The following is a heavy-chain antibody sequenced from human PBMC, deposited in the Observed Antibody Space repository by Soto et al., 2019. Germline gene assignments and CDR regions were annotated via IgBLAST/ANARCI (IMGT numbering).Heavy chain of an antibody. CDR1: GFTVSSNY. D-gene: IGHD5-12*01. J-gene: IGHJ1*01. Sequence: GGSLRLSCAVSGFTVSSNYMSWVRQAPGKGLEWVSVIYSGGSTYNADSVKGRFTISRDNSKNTLYLQMNSLRAEDTAVYYCAFQGGYRGPLAFRGQGTLVPVSS. CDR2: IYSGGST. CDR3: AFQGGYRGPLAF. V-gene: IGHV3-66*01.